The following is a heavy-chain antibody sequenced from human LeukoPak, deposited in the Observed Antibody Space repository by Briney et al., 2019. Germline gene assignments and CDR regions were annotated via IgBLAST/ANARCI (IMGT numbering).Heavy chain of an antibody. Sequence: ASVKVSCKASGYTFTGYYMHWVRQAPGQGLEWMGWINPNSGGTNYAQKFQGRVTMTRDTSISTAYMELSRLRSDDTAVYYSARAKRGYSYGIDFDYWGQGTLVTVSS. CDR2: INPNSGGT. CDR1: GYTFTGYY. D-gene: IGHD5-18*01. CDR3: ARAKRGYSYGIDFDY. V-gene: IGHV1-2*02. J-gene: IGHJ4*02.